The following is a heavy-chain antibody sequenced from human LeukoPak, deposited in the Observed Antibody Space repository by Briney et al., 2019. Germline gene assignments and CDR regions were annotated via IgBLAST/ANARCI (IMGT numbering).Heavy chain of an antibody. CDR1: GGSTSNYY. Sequence: SETLSLTCTVSGGSTSNYYWSWIRQTPGKGLEWIGFIYSTGSTNYNPSLKGRVTISVDTTKNQFSLKLTSVTAADTAVYYCASGTSSWTWFDPWGQGTPVTVSS. CDR2: IYSTGST. CDR3: ASGTSSWTWFDP. D-gene: IGHD2-2*01. J-gene: IGHJ5*02. V-gene: IGHV4-59*01.